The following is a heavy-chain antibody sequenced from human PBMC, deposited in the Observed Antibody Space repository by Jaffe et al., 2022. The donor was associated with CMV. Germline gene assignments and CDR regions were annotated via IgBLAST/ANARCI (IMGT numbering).Heavy chain of an antibody. CDR2: ISGSGGST. J-gene: IGHJ6*02. CDR1: GFTFSSYA. V-gene: IGHV3-23*01. D-gene: IGHD3-3*02. CDR3: AKVLALHFWSGYYYYYYGMDV. Sequence: EVQLLESGGGLVQPGGSLRLSCAASGFTFSSYAMSWVRQAPGKGLEWVSAISGSGGSTYYADSVKGRFTISRDNSKNTLYLQMNSLRAEDTAVYYCAKVLALHFWSGYYYYYYGMDVWGQGTTVTVSS.